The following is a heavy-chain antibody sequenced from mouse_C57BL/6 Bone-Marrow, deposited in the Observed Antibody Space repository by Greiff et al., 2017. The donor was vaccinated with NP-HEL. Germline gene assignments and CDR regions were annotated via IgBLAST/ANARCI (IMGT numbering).Heavy chain of an antibody. V-gene: IGHV2-6-1*01. J-gene: IGHJ4*01. CDR3: ARHVGTTGVATNYDAMDY. D-gene: IGHD1-1*01. CDR1: GFSLTSYG. Sequence: QVQLKESGPGLVAPSQCLSISCTVSGFSLTSYGVHWVRQPPGKGLEWLVVIWRDGGTTYNSALNSRLSISKDHSKSQVFLKMNSRQTDDTAMYYWARHVGTTGVATNYDAMDYWGQGTSVTVSS. CDR2: IWRDGGT.